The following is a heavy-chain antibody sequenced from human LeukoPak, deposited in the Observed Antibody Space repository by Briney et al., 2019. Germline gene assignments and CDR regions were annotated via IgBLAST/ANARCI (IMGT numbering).Heavy chain of an antibody. CDR1: GYTFTGYY. V-gene: IGHV1-2*02. J-gene: IGHJ6*03. Sequence: GASVKVSCKASGYTFTGYYMHWVRQAPGQGLEWMGWINPNSGGTNYAQKFQGRVTMTRDTSISTAYMELSRLRSDDTAVYYCARDFPLPPSLYYYYMDVWGKGTTVTVSS. CDR3: ARDFPLPPSLYYYYMDV. D-gene: IGHD1-1*01. CDR2: INPNSGGT.